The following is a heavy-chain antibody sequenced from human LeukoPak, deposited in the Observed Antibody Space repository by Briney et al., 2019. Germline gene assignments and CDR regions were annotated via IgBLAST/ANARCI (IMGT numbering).Heavy chain of an antibody. J-gene: IGHJ4*02. CDR3: AKMGLPAAPFDY. D-gene: IGHD2-2*01. Sequence: PGGSLRLSCAASGFTFSSYAMSWVRQAPGKGLEWVSAISGSGGSTYYADSVKSRFTISRDNSKNTLYLQMNSLRDEDTDVYYCAKMGLPAAPFDYWGQGTLVTVSS. CDR1: GFTFSSYA. V-gene: IGHV3-23*01. CDR2: ISGSGGST.